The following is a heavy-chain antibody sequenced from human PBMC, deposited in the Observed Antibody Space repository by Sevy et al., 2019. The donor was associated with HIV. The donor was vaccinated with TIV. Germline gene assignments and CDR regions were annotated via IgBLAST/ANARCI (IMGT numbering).Heavy chain of an antibody. CDR3: ARRDYYGYSDS. J-gene: IGHJ4*02. Sequence: SETLSFTCTVSGGSISSSNYYWGWIRQPPGKGLEWIGTIYYSGSAYYNSSLKSRVTIFIDTSNNQFSLRLSSVTAADTAVYYCARRDYYGYSDSWGQGTLVTVSS. CDR2: IYYSGSA. D-gene: IGHD3-3*01. CDR1: GGSISSSNYY. V-gene: IGHV4-39*01.